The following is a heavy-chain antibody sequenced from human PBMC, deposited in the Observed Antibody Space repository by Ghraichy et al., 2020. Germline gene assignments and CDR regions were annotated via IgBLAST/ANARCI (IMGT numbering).Heavy chain of an antibody. V-gene: IGHV3-53*01. CDR1: GFIVSTYS. Sequence: GGSLRLSCAASGFIVSTYSMTWVRQAPGKGLEWVSLIYTGGSTYYADSVKGRFTISRDNSKNTLYLQMNTLRAEDTAVYYCARVTVTTLGGMDVWGQGTTVTVSS. CDR2: IYTGGST. J-gene: IGHJ6*02. CDR3: ARVTVTTLGGMDV. D-gene: IGHD4-17*01.